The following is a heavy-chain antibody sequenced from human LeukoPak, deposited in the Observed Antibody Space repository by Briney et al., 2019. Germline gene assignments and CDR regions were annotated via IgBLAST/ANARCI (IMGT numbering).Heavy chain of an antibody. CDR3: ARRVQPNAGPFYS. D-gene: IGHD3-10*01. V-gene: IGHV3-23*01. Sequence: GGSLRLSCAASGFTFSGCALSWVRQAPGKGLEWVAGISGDGAKTYYADSVKARFTISRDNSKNTLFLQMDRLRAEDTAVYYCARRVQPNAGPFYSWGQGTLASVS. CDR1: GFTFSGCA. J-gene: IGHJ4*02. CDR2: ISGDGAKT.